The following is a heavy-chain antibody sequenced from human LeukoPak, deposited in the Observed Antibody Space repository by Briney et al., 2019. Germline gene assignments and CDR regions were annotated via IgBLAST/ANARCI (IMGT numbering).Heavy chain of an antibody. V-gene: IGHV4-59*01. D-gene: IGHD1-14*01. J-gene: IGHJ4*02. Sequence: PSETLSLTCTVSGGSISSYYWSWIRQPPGKGLEWIGYIYYSGSTNYNPSLKSRVTISVDTSKDQFSLKLSSVTAADTAAYYCARAINQYYFDYWGQGTLVTVSS. CDR1: GGSISSYY. CDR2: IYYSGST. CDR3: ARAINQYYFDY.